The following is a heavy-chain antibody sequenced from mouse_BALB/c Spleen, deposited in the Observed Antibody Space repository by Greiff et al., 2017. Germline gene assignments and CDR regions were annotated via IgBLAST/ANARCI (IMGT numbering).Heavy chain of an antibody. CDR3: APYGPFYAMDY. J-gene: IGHJ4*01. Sequence: LVESGAELVRPGTSVKVSCKASGYAFTNYLIEWVKQRPGQGLEWIGVINPGSGGTNYNEKFKGKATLTVDKSSSTAYMELRSLTSEDSAVYYCAPYGPFYAMDYWGQGTSVTVSS. D-gene: IGHD1-2*01. CDR1: GYAFTNYL. CDR2: INPGSGGT. V-gene: IGHV1-54*01.